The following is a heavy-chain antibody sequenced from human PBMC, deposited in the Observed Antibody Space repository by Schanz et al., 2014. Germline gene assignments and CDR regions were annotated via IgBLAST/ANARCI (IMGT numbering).Heavy chain of an antibody. J-gene: IGHJ4*02. V-gene: IGHV1-69*02. D-gene: IGHD6-13*01. CDR2: IIPILGIA. CDR1: GGTFSTYT. Sequence: QVQLVQSGAEVKKPGSSVKVSCKASGGTFSTYTISWVRQAPGQGLEWMGRIIPILGIANYAQKFQGRVTITADKSTFTAYMGVSSLRSEDTAVYYCASSGAGYSSSWDFDYWGQGTLVTVSS. CDR3: ASSGAGYSSSWDFDY.